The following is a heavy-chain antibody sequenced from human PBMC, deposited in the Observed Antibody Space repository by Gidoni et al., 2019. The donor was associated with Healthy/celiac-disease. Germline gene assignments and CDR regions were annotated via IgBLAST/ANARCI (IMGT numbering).Heavy chain of an antibody. CDR1: GFTFSDYY. D-gene: IGHD2-15*01. V-gene: IGHV3-11*01. J-gene: IGHJ4*02. CDR2: ISSSGSTI. CDR3: AKGGMCSGGSCYLEPVPSIDY. Sequence: QVQLVESGGGLVKPGGSLRLSCAAAGFTFSDYYMSWIRQAPGKGLEWVSYISSSGSTIYYADSVNGRFTISMDNAKNSLYLQMNSLRAEDTAVYYCAKGGMCSGGSCYLEPVPSIDYWGQGTLVTVSS.